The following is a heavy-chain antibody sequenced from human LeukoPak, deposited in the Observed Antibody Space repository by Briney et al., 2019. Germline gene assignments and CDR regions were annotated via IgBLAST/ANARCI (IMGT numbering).Heavy chain of an antibody. Sequence: GASVKVSCKASGYTFTSYGISWVRQAPGQGLEWMGCISAYNGNTNYAQKLQGRVTITTDTSTSTAYMELRSLRSDDTAVYYCARDLYYDSSGYYRLWGQGTLVTVSS. J-gene: IGHJ4*02. D-gene: IGHD3-22*01. CDR1: GYTFTSYG. CDR3: ARDLYYDSSGYYRL. V-gene: IGHV1-18*01. CDR2: ISAYNGNT.